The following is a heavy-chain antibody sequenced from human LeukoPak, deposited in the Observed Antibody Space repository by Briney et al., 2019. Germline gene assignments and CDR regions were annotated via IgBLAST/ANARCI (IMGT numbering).Heavy chain of an antibody. D-gene: IGHD2-21*01. CDR3: ARHGVLFDVVPYFDY. CDR1: GGSISSGSYY. Sequence: PSQTLSLTCTVSGGSISSGSYYWSWIRQPAGKGLEWIGRIYTSGSTNYNPSLKSRVTISVDTSKNQFSLKLSSVTAADTAVYYCARHGVLFDVVPYFDYWGQGTLVTVSS. V-gene: IGHV4-61*02. CDR2: IYTSGST. J-gene: IGHJ4*02.